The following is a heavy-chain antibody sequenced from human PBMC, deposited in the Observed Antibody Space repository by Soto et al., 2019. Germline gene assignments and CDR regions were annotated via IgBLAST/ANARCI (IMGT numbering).Heavy chain of an antibody. Sequence: GGSLRLSCAASGFTFSSYAMSWVRQAPGKGLEWVSAISGSGGSTYYADSVKGRFTISRDNSKNTLYLQMNSLRAEDTAVYYCAKDLSGYSGYDYFTNYYYYYYMDVWGKGTTVTVSS. D-gene: IGHD5-12*01. CDR2: ISGSGGST. V-gene: IGHV3-23*01. J-gene: IGHJ6*03. CDR3: AKDLSGYSGYDYFTNYYYYYYMDV. CDR1: GFTFSSYA.